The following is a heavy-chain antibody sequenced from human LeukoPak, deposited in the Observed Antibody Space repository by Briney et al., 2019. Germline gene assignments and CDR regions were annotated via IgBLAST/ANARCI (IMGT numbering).Heavy chain of an antibody. J-gene: IGHJ5*01. Sequence: AGGSLRLSCVASGFSFENYDMSWVRQAPGKGLQWVSQISGTGGATWYAGFARDRFTISRDNSKKTLYLQMSGLRVEDTAMYYCGKDPRDTYGTKWFVSWGQGTLLIVSS. CDR3: GKDPRDTYGTKWFVS. CDR2: ISGTGGAT. CDR1: GFSFENYD. D-gene: IGHD2-21*01. V-gene: IGHV3-23*01.